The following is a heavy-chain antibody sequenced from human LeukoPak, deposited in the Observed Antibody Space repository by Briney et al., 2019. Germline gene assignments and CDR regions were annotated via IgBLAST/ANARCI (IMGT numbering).Heavy chain of an antibody. CDR2: IFYSGST. Sequence: SETLSLTCAVYGGSFSGYYWSWIRQPPGKGLEWIGHIFYSGSTDYNPSLKSRVTISVDTSKSQFSLRLNSVTAADTAVYYCASLPRQSLHGYSPGAWGQGALVTVSS. D-gene: IGHD5-18*01. J-gene: IGHJ5*02. CDR1: GGSFSGYY. V-gene: IGHV4-59*01. CDR3: ASLPRQSLHGYSPGA.